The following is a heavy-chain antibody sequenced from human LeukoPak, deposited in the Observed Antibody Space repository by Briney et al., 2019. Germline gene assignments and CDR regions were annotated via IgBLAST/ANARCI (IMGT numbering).Heavy chain of an antibody. J-gene: IGHJ4*02. Sequence: GRSLRLPCAASGFSFSSYGMHWVRQAPGKGLEWVAVISYDGSNKYYADSVKGRFTISRDNSKSTLYLQMDSLRAEDTALYYCAKTSTAMVSPFDYWGQGTLVTVSS. D-gene: IGHD5-18*01. CDR2: ISYDGSNK. CDR1: GFSFSSYG. CDR3: AKTSTAMVSPFDY. V-gene: IGHV3-30*18.